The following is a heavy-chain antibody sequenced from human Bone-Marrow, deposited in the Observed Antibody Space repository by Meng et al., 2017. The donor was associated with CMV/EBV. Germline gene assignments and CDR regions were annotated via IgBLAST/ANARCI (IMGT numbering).Heavy chain of an antibody. CDR2: ISSSSSYI. J-gene: IGHJ6*02. V-gene: IGHV3-21*01. Sequence: GESLKISCAASGFTFSSYNMNWVRQAPGKGLEWVSSISSSSSYIYYADSVKGRFTISRDNAQNSLYLQMNSMRAEDTAVYYCAKDALIVVVPAAIPTAMGYYYGMDVWGQGTTVTVSS. CDR1: GFTFSSYN. D-gene: IGHD2-2*02. CDR3: AKDALIVVVPAAIPTAMGYYYGMDV.